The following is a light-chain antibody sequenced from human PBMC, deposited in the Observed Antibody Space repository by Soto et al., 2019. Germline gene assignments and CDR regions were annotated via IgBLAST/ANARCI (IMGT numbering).Light chain of an antibody. CDR1: SSDVGGYKY. Sequence: QSVLTKPASVSGSPGQSITTSCTGTSSDVGGYKYVSWYQQSPGKAPKLMIYEVSNRPSGVSDRFSGSKSGNTASLTISGLHAEDEADYYSSSYTVRNTWVFGGGTKVTVL. J-gene: IGLJ3*02. CDR2: EVS. V-gene: IGLV2-14*01. CDR3: SSYTVRNTWV.